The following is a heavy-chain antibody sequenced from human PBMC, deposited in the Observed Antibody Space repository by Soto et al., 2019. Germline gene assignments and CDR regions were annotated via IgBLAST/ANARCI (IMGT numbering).Heavy chain of an antibody. CDR3: MRGASARDSSGYPYYFDP. J-gene: IGHJ4*02. Sequence: ASVKVSCKTSGYVFTGYYLHWLRQAPGQGLEWMGWINCRSGGTTYTQKFQGRVTLTMDTSTSTAYMELSSLISDDTALYYCMRGASARDSSGYPYYFDPWGQGTLVTV. CDR1: GYVFTGYY. V-gene: IGHV1-2*02. CDR2: INCRSGGT. D-gene: IGHD3-22*01.